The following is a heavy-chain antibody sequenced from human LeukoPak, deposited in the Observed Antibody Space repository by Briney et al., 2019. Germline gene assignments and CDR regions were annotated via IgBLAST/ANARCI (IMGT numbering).Heavy chain of an antibody. CDR2: IIPNLGIA. CDR3: ARVGYYYYYGMDV. CDR1: GGTFSSYA. Sequence: SVKVSCKASGGTFSSYAISWVRQAPGQGLEWMGRIIPNLGIANYAQKFQGRVTITADKSTSTAYMELSSLRSEDTAVYYCARVGYYYYYGMDVWGQGTTVTVSS. V-gene: IGHV1-69*04. J-gene: IGHJ6*02.